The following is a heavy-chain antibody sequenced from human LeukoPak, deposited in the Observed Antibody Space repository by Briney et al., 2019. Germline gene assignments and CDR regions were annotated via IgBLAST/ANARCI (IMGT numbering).Heavy chain of an antibody. CDR1: GGSMSSYH. CDR3: AREWNGVVDTFDL. V-gene: IGHV4-59*01. J-gene: IGHJ3*01. D-gene: IGHD1-1*01. Sequence: SETLSLICTVSGGSMSSYHWSWLRHPPGRGLEWIVYISYREGSTYNPPLKSRVTISADTYKNQFSLKVTSLTAADTAVYYCAREWNGVVDTFDLWGQGTMVSASS. CDR2: ISYREGS.